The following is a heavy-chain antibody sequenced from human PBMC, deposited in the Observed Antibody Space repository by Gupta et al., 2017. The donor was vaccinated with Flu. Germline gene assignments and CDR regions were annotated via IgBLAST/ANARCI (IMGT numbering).Heavy chain of an antibody. V-gene: IGHV1-69*01. Sequence: SYAISWVRQAPGQGLEWMGGIIPIFGTANYAQKFQGRVTITADGSTSTAYMELSSLRSEDTAVYYCARGKDGYSEWGLDYWGQGTLVTVSS. CDR3: ARGKDGYSEWGLDY. CDR1: SYA. CDR2: IIPIFGTA. D-gene: IGHD5-18*01. J-gene: IGHJ4*02.